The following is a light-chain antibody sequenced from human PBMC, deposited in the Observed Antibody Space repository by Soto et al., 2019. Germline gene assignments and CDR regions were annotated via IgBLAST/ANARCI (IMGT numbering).Light chain of an antibody. CDR1: QSVSSSY. CDR3: QQYYKWPQT. V-gene: IGKV3-15*01. J-gene: IGKJ1*01. CDR2: DAS. Sequence: EIVLAQSPGTLSLSPGERATLSCRASQSVSSSYLAWYQQKPGQAPRLLIYDASTRATDIPARFSGSGSGTDFTLTISSLLSEDFAVYHCQQYYKWPQTFGQGTKVDIK.